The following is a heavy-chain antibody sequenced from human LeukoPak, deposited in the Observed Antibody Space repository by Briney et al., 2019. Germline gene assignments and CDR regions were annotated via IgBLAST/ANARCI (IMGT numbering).Heavy chain of an antibody. CDR2: IKQDGSEK. CDR3: ARGSSSGWYDGDAFDI. Sequence: GGSLRLSCAASGFTFSSYWMSWVRQAPGKGLEWVANIKQDGSEKYYVDSVKGRFTISRDNAKNSLYLQMNSLRAEDTAVYYCARGSSSGWYDGDAFDIWGQGTMVTVSS. CDR1: GFTFSSYW. D-gene: IGHD6-19*01. J-gene: IGHJ3*02. V-gene: IGHV3-7*01.